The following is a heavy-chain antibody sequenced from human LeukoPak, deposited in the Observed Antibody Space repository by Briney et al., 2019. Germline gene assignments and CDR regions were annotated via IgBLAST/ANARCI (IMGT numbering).Heavy chain of an antibody. J-gene: IGHJ4*02. V-gene: IGHV3-21*01. Sequence: PGGSLRLSCAASGFTFSTYSMNWVRQTPGKGLEWVSSISTSSIYIYYADSVKGRFTISRDNAKNSLYLQMNSLRAEDTAVYYCARGGNYDYWGQGTLDTVSS. CDR1: GFTFSTYS. CDR3: ARGGNYDY. D-gene: IGHD3-16*01. CDR2: ISTSSIYI.